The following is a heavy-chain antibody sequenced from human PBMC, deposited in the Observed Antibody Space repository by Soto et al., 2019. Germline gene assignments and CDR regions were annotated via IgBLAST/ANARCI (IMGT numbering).Heavy chain of an antibody. CDR1: GGSFSGYY. CDR2: INHSGST. J-gene: IGHJ4*02. V-gene: IGHV4-34*01. Sequence: QVQLQQWGAGLLKPSETLSLTCAVYGGSFSGYYWSWIRQPPGKGLEWIGEINHSGSTNYNPSLKSRVTKSVDPSKNQFSLKLRSVTAADTAVYYCARIPISHDHGDYWGQGTLVTVSS. D-gene: IGHD2-2*02. CDR3: ARIPISHDHGDY.